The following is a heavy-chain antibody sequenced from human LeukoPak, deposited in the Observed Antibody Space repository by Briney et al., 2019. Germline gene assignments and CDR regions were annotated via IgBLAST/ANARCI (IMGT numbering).Heavy chain of an antibody. CDR3: ARITVEMATIYYFDY. Sequence: SETLSLTCAVYGGSFSGYYWSWIRQPPGKGLEWIGEINHSGSTNYNPSLKSRVTITVDKSKNQYSLKLSSVTAADTAVYYCARITVEMATIYYFDYWGQGTLVTVSS. J-gene: IGHJ4*02. CDR2: INHSGST. D-gene: IGHD5-24*01. V-gene: IGHV4-34*01. CDR1: GGSFSGYY.